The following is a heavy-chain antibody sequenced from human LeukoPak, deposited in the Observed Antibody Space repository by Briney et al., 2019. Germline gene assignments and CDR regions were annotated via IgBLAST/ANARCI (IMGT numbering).Heavy chain of an antibody. Sequence: ASVKVSCKASGYTFTSYDINWVRQATGQGLEWMGWMNPNSGNTGYAQKFQGRVTMTRNTSISTAYMELSSLRSEDTAVYYCARGQLNYYDSSGYYYSDYWGQGTLVTVSS. V-gene: IGHV1-8*01. CDR2: MNPNSGNT. CDR1: GYTFTSYD. CDR3: ARGQLNYYDSSGYYYSDY. D-gene: IGHD3-22*01. J-gene: IGHJ4*02.